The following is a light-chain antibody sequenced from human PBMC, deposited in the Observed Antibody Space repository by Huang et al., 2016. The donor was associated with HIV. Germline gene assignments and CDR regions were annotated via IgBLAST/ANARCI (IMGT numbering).Light chain of an antibody. CDR1: QGISSY. Sequence: IQLTQSPSSLSASVGDRVTITCRSSQGISSYLAWYQQKPWKAPKLLIYAASTLQSGVPSRFSGSGSGTDFTLTISSLQPEDFATYYCQQLNSYLFTFGGGTKVEIK. CDR3: QQLNSYLFT. J-gene: IGKJ4*01. CDR2: AAS. V-gene: IGKV1-9*01.